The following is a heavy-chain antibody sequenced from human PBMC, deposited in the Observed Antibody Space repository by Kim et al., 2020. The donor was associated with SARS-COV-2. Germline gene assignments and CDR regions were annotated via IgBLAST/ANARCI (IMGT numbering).Heavy chain of an antibody. CDR2: INPNSGGT. CDR3: ARFKGLGYCSSTSCYTGYYYGMDV. CDR1: GYTFTGYY. Sequence: ASVKVSCKASGYTFTGYYMHWVRQAPGQGLEWMGWINPNSGGTNYAQKFQGRVTMTRDTSISTAYMELSRLRSDDTAVYYCARFKGLGYCSSTSCYTGYYYGMDVWGQGTTVTVSS. J-gene: IGHJ6*02. D-gene: IGHD2-2*02. V-gene: IGHV1-2*02.